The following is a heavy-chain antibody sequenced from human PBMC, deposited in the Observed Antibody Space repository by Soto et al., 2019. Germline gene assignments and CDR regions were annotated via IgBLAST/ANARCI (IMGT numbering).Heavy chain of an antibody. Sequence: ASGQVGLESAGYTFTCYHIQWVRQAPGQGLEWMGWINTNTGDTNYAQKFQGWVTMTRDTSINTAYVQVSRLTSDDTAVYYCARWVGASNWFDPWGQGTLVTVSS. D-gene: IGHD1-26*01. CDR2: INTNTGDT. CDR3: ARWVGASNWFDP. J-gene: IGHJ5*02. V-gene: IGHV1-2*04. CDR1: GYTFTCYH.